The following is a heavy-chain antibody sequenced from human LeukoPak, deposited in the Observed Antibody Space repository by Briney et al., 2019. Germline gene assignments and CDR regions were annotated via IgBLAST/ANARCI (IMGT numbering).Heavy chain of an antibody. CDR2: IYTTGAT. CDR3: GRQGYTASYYFLDY. CDR1: SGSMNIYY. D-gene: IGHD1-26*01. Sequence: PSETLSLTCTVSSGSMNIYYWGGVRHPPGGGVEWIGRIYTTGATQYNPSLKIRVTMSVDTSTNQFPLNLRSITAAAMAVYYCGRQGYTASYYFLDYWSQGTLVAVS. V-gene: IGHV4-4*07. J-gene: IGHJ4*02.